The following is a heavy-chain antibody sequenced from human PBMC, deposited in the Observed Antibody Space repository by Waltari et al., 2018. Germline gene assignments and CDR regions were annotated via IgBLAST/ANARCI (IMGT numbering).Heavy chain of an antibody. Sequence: EVQLVQSGAEVKKPGESLKISCKGSGYSFTSYWLGWVRQMPGKGLEWMGIIYPGDSDTRYSPSFQGQVTISADKSISTAYLQWSSLKASDTAMYYCARHFLPQKYGSGSYYYFDYWGQGTLVTVSS. V-gene: IGHV5-51*01. CDR2: IYPGDSDT. CDR1: GYSFTSYW. D-gene: IGHD3-10*01. J-gene: IGHJ4*02. CDR3: ARHFLPQKYGSGSYYYFDY.